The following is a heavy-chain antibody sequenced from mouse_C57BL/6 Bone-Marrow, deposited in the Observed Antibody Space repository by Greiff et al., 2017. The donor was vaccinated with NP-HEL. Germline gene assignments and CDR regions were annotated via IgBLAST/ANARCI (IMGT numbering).Heavy chain of an antibody. D-gene: IGHD2-4*01. CDR1: GYAFTNYL. J-gene: IGHJ1*03. V-gene: IGHV1-54*01. CDR2: INPGSGGT. CDR3: ARELRWYFDV. Sequence: QVQLQQSGAELIRPGTSVKVSCKASGYAFTNYLIEWVKPRPGQGLAWIGVINPGSGGTNYNEKFKGKATLTAEKSSSTAYMQLSSLTSEDSAVYFGARELRWYFDVWGTGTTVTVSS.